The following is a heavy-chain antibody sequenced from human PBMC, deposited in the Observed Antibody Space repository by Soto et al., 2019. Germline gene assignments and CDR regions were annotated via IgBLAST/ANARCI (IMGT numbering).Heavy chain of an antibody. CDR1: GGSFSGYY. CDR3: TRGGTYYDFWTTDY. J-gene: IGHJ4*02. V-gene: IGHV4-34*01. Sequence: SETLSLTCAIYGGSFSGYYSTWIRQPPGTGLEWIGEINHSGSTNYNPSLKSRVTISVDTSKNQFSLRLSSVTAADTAVYYCTRGGTYYDFWTTDYWSQGTLVT. D-gene: IGHD3-3*01. CDR2: INHSGST.